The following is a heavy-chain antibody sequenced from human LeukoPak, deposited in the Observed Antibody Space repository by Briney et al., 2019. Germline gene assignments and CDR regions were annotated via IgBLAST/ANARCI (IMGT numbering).Heavy chain of an antibody. Sequence: SETLSLTCSVSGDSIRSGAYYWNWIRQHPGKGLEWIGYIYYSGSTYYNPALKSRLTISLGTSENQFSLRLSSVTAADTAVYYCATSNSNFWSDYYSGFDFWGPGTLVIVSS. CDR1: GDSIRSGAYY. V-gene: IGHV4-31*03. CDR3: ATSNSNFWSDYYSGFDF. J-gene: IGHJ4*02. CDR2: IYYSGST. D-gene: IGHD3-3*01.